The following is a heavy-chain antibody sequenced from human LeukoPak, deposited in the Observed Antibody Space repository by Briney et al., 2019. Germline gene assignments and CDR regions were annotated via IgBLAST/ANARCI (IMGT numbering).Heavy chain of an antibody. CDR3: AREYGSGSYYYDY. V-gene: IGHV3-23*01. CDR1: GFTFSSYA. CDR2: VSGSGGST. D-gene: IGHD3-10*01. J-gene: IGHJ4*02. Sequence: PGGSLRLSCAASGFTFSSYAMTWVRQAPGKGLEWVSAVSGSGGSTYYADSVKGRFTISRDNSKNTLYLQMNSLRAEDTAVYYCAREYGSGSYYYDYWGPGTLVTVSS.